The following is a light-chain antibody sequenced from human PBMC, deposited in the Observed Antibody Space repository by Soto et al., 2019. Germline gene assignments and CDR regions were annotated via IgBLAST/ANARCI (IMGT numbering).Light chain of an antibody. CDR1: QSIASH. J-gene: IGKJ4*01. Sequence: DIQMTQSPSSLSASVGDRVTITCRASQSIASHLHWYQHKPGKAPRLLIYAASTLQSGVPSRFSGSGSGTEFAPTINSLQPEDFATYYCQQSFTTLALTFGGGTKVEI. V-gene: IGKV1-39*01. CDR2: AAS. CDR3: QQSFTTLALT.